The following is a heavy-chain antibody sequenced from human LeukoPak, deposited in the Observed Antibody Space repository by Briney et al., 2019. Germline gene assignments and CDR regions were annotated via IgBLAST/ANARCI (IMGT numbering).Heavy chain of an antibody. CDR1: GYNFTDYW. Sequence: GESLKISCKGSGYNFTDYWIGWVRQMPGKGLEWMGIIYPGDSDTRYSPSFQGQVTISVDKSLNTAYLQWTSLKASDSDMYYCARRLYYYESSGYFLGWFDPWGQGTLVTVSS. V-gene: IGHV5-51*01. D-gene: IGHD3-22*01. CDR2: IYPGDSDT. J-gene: IGHJ5*02. CDR3: ARRLYYYESSGYFLGWFDP.